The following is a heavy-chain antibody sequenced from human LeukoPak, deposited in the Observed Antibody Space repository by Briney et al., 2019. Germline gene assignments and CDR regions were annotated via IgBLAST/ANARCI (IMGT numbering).Heavy chain of an antibody. CDR1: GYTFTSYD. D-gene: IGHD2-2*01. CDR3: ARVYCSSTSCYLGYYYGMDV. J-gene: IGHJ6*02. V-gene: IGHV1-8*01. Sequence: ASVKVSCKASGYTFTSYDINWVRQATGQGLEWMGWMNPNSGNTGYAQKFQGRVTMTRNTSISTAYTELSSLRSEDTAVYYCARVYCSSTSCYLGYYYGMDVWGQGTTVTVSS. CDR2: MNPNSGNT.